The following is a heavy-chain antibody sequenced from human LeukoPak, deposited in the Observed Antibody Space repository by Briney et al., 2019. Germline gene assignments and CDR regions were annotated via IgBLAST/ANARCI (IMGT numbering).Heavy chain of an antibody. V-gene: IGHV3-74*01. CDR1: GFIFSSYW. D-gene: IGHD3-10*01. J-gene: IGHJ4*02. CDR3: ARDPDYGSGSSDYYFDY. Sequence: GGSLRLSCAASGFIFSSYWMHWVRQVPGKGLAWVSRIKTDGSSTHYADSVKGRFTISRDNSKNTLFVQMGSLRAEDMAVYYCARDPDYGSGSSDYYFDYWGQGTLVTVSS. CDR2: IKTDGSST.